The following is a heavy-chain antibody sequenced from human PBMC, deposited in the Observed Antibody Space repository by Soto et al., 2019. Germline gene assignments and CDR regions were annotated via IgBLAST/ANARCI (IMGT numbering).Heavy chain of an antibody. D-gene: IGHD2-15*01. V-gene: IGHV3-23*01. Sequence: EVHLLESGGGLVQPGGSLRLSCAVSGFTFSSYAMTCVRQAPGEGLEWVSTITSSSSVTYYADSVKGRFTISRDNSKSTLYLQMNSLRAEDTAVYYCAILPAVLVVDLVRNTWGQGTLVTVSS. J-gene: IGHJ5*02. CDR2: ITSSSSVT. CDR1: GFTFSSYA. CDR3: AILPAVLVVDLVRNT.